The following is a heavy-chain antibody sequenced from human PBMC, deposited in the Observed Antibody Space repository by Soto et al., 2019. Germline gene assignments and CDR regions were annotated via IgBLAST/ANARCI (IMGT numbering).Heavy chain of an antibody. CDR1: GFTFSSYG. J-gene: IGHJ6*03. Sequence: QVQLVESGGGVVQPGRSLRLSCAASGFTFSSYGMHWVRQAPGKGLEWVAVICYDGSNKYYADSVKGRFTISRDNYKNTLYLHMNRLSAEDTAVYSCARVAGFGYGRHMDVWGKGTTVTVSS. V-gene: IGHV3-33*01. CDR2: ICYDGSNK. CDR3: ARVAGFGYGRHMDV. D-gene: IGHD5-12*01.